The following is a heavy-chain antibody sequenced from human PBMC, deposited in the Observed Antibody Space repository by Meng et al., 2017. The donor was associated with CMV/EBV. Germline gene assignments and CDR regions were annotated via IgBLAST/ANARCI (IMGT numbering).Heavy chain of an antibody. CDR3: ARELVHDFWIY. Sequence: GSLRLSCTVSGGSISSSSYYWGWIRQPPGKGLEWIGGIYYSGSTYYNPSLKSRVTISVDTSKNQFSLKLSSVTAADTAVYYCARELVHDFWIYWGQGTLVTVSS. CDR1: GGSISSSSYY. D-gene: IGHD3-3*01. J-gene: IGHJ4*02. CDR2: IYYSGST. V-gene: IGHV4-39*07.